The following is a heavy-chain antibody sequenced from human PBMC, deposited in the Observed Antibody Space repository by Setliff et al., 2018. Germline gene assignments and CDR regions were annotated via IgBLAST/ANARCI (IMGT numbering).Heavy chain of an antibody. CDR1: SGSFSSYS. CDR2: IHNSGST. D-gene: IGHD3-22*01. V-gene: IGHV4-4*07. J-gene: IGHJ4*02. Sequence: SETLSLTCTVSSGSFSSYSWTWIRQPAGKGLEWIGRIHNSGSTNYNSYLKSRVIISIDNSKTQLTLKLSSVTAADTAMYYCAKEGYYDHFGYYHYYFDFWGQGTRVTVSS. CDR3: AKEGYYDHFGYYHYYFDF.